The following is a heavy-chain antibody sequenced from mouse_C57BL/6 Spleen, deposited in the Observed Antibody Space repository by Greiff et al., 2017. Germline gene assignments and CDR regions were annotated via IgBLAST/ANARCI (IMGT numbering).Heavy chain of an antibody. CDR2: FHPYNDDT. CDR3: ARREYYGTFYYSMDY. CDR1: GYTFTTYP. V-gene: IGHV1-47*01. J-gene: IGHJ4*01. Sequence: QVHVKQSGAELVKPGASVKMSCKASGYTFTTYPIEWMKQNHGKSLEWIGNFHPYNDDTKYNEKFKGKATLTVEKSSSTVYLELSRLTADDSAVYYCARREYYGTFYYSMDYWGQGTSVTVSS. D-gene: IGHD1-1*01.